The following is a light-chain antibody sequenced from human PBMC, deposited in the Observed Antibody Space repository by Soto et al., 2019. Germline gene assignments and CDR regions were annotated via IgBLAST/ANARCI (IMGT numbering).Light chain of an antibody. Sequence: DIVMTQSPDSLAVSLGERATINCKSSQSVLYSSNNKNDLGWYQQKPGQPPKLLIYWASTRESGVPDRFSGSGSGTDFTLTISSLQAEDVAVYNCQQYYSTQWTFGQGTKVEIK. J-gene: IGKJ1*01. CDR2: WAS. V-gene: IGKV4-1*01. CDR1: QSVLYSSNNKND. CDR3: QQYYSTQWT.